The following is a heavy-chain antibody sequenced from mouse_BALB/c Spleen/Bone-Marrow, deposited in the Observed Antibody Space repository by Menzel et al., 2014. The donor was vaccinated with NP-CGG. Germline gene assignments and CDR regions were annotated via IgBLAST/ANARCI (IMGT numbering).Heavy chain of an antibody. CDR2: IWGDGST. Sequence: VQRVESGPGLVAPSQRLSITCTVSGFSLTGYGVSWVRQSPGKGLEWLGMIWGDGSTDYNSALKSRLSISKDNSKSQVFLKMNSLQTDDTARYYCARDSFLITRALDYWGQGTSVTVSS. D-gene: IGHD2-4*01. V-gene: IGHV2-6-7*01. J-gene: IGHJ4*01. CDR3: ARDSFLITRALDY. CDR1: GFSLTGYG.